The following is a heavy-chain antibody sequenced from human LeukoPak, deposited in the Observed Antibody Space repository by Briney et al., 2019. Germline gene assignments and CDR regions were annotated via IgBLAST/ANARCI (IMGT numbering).Heavy chain of an antibody. V-gene: IGHV1-18*01. D-gene: IGHD2-15*01. J-gene: IGHJ6*03. CDR2: ISAYNGNT. Sequence: ASVKVSCKASGYTFTSYGISWVRQAPGQGLEWMGWISAYNGNTNYAQKLQGRVTITADKSTSTAYMELSSLRSEDTAVYYCATLGYCSGGGCYPPYYYYFYMDVWGKGTTVTVSS. CDR1: GYTFTSYG. CDR3: ATLGYCSGGGCYPPYYYYFYMDV.